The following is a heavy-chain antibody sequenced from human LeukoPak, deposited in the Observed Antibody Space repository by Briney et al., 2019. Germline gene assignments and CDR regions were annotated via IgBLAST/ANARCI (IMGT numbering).Heavy chain of an antibody. D-gene: IGHD2/OR15-2a*01. V-gene: IGHV4-59*01. CDR2: IYYSGST. J-gene: IGHJ6*02. CDR3: AREIAVLHFPYYYGMDV. CDR1: GGSISSYY. Sequence: SETLSLTCTVSGGSISSYYWSWIRQPPGKGLEWIGYIYYSGSTNYNPSLKSRVTISVDTSKNQFSLKLSSVTAADTAVYYCAREIAVLHFPYYYGMDVWGQGTTVTVSS.